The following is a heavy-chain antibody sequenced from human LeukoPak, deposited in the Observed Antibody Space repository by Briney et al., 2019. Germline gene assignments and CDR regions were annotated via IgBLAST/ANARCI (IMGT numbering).Heavy chain of an antibody. J-gene: IGHJ5*02. CDR3: ARGSSGVNWFDP. D-gene: IGHD6-13*01. CDR2: INTYNANT. Sequence: ASVKVSCKATGYPFNVFGITWVRQAPGQGLEWMGWINTYNANTNYAQKLQGRVTMTTDTSTSTAYMELRSLRSDDTAVYYCARGSSGVNWFDPWGQGTLVTVSS. CDR1: GYPFNVFG. V-gene: IGHV1-18*01.